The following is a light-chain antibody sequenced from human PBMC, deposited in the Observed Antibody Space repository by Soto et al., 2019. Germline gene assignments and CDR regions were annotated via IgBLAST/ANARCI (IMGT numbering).Light chain of an antibody. Sequence: EIVMTQSPATLSVSPGERASLSCRASQSVGSKLAWYQHKPGQAPRLLIYDASTRATGFPARFSGSGSGTEFTLTISSLQPEDFAVYYCQQYNNWPPFTLGPGTKVDIK. V-gene: IGKV3-15*01. CDR3: QQYNNWPPFT. CDR2: DAS. J-gene: IGKJ3*01. CDR1: QSVGSK.